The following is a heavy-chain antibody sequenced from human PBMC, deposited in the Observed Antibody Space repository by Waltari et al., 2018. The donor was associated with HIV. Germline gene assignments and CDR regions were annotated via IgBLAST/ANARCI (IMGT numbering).Heavy chain of an antibody. CDR2: RFLLLGTV. D-gene: IGHD3-3*01. CDR3: ARDKAHNDVWSGYVS. V-gene: IGHV1-69*01. CDR1: VGTVSSYA. Sequence: QVQLVQSGAEVKKPGSSVKVSCKSSVGTVSSYAVSWGRQARGQGLEWMGGRFLLLGTVHYAQKFQGTATVTDDGSTSTVYMELSSLRSEDTAVYYCARDKAHNDVWSGYVSWGQGTLVTVSS. J-gene: IGHJ5*02.